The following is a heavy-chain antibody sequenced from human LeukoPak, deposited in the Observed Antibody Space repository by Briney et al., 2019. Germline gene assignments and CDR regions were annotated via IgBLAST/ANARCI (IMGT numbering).Heavy chain of an antibody. CDR1: GGSFSGYY. Sequence: PSETLSLTCAVYGGSFSGYYWSWIRQPPGKGLEWIGEINHSGSTNYNPSLKSRVTISVDTSKNQFSLKLSSVTAADTAVYYCARHAPYCGGDCYRILDYWGQGTLVTVSS. CDR2: INHSGST. J-gene: IGHJ4*02. CDR3: ARHAPYCGGDCYRILDY. V-gene: IGHV4-34*01. D-gene: IGHD2-21*02.